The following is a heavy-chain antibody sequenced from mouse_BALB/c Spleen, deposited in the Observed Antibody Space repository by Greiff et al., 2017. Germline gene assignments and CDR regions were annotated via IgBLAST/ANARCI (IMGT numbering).Heavy chain of an antibody. CDR2: ISYSGST. D-gene: IGHD1-1*01. Sequence: EVQLQESGPGLVKPSQSLSLTCTVTGYSITSDYAWNWIRQFPGNKLEWMGYISYSGSTSYNPSLKSRISITRDTSKNQFFLQLNSVTTEDTATYYCAREFDYYGSSLFAYWGQGTLVTVSA. CDR3: AREFDYYGSSLFAY. J-gene: IGHJ3*01. V-gene: IGHV3-2*02. CDR1: GYSITSDYA.